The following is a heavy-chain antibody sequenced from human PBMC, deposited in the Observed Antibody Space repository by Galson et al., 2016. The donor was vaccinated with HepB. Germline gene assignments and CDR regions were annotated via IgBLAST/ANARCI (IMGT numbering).Heavy chain of an antibody. J-gene: IGHJ4*02. D-gene: IGHD3-9*01. CDR2: ISYSGST. CDR1: NDSISGGGYW. V-gene: IGHV4-31*03. Sequence: TLSLTCTVSNDSISGGGYWWSWIRQLPGEGLEWIGYISYSGSTYYNPSLKGRVSISVDTSKNQFSVKLTSVTAADTAMYFCALYRGGLFDSWGPCTLVTRAQFLMSGATTKTPFREKLAAVRSLGTAVYFCAWYRGGLFDSGGQGTLVTVSS. CDR3: ALYRGGLFDSWGPCTLVTRAQFLMSGATTKTPFREKLAAVRSLGTAVYFCAWYRGGLFDS.